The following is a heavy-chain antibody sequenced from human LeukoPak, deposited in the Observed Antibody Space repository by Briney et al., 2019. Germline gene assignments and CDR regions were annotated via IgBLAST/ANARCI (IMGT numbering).Heavy chain of an antibody. Sequence: PGGSLRRSCTTSGFTFSSFTMSWDRQAPGQGLEWVSSINYNSANKWHADSVKGRFTISRDNSKNTLYLQMHSLRVDDTALYYFTKRRPSGSVTVDEYWGQGALVTVSS. V-gene: IGHV3-23*01. CDR1: GFTFSSFT. J-gene: IGHJ4*02. CDR3: TKRRPSGSVTVDEY. D-gene: IGHD2-21*02. CDR2: INYNSANK.